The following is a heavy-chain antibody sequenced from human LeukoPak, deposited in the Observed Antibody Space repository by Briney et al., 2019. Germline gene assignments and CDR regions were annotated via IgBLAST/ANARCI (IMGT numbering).Heavy chain of an antibody. J-gene: IGHJ4*01. CDR1: GLSFSTYW. D-gene: IGHD4-11*01. Sequence: GGSLRLSCAASGLSFSTYWMSWVRQAPGKGLEWVANIKRDGSETYYVGSVKGRFTISRDNAKKSLYLQMNNLRAEDTAVYYCGRVRKVSETTYYFDYWGQEPWSPSPQ. CDR3: GRVRKVSETTYYFDY. V-gene: IGHV3-7*02. CDR2: IKRDGSET.